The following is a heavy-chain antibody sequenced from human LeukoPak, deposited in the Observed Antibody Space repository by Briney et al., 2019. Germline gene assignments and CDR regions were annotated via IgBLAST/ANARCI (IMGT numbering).Heavy chain of an antibody. Sequence: SETLSLTCTVSGGSISSYYWSWIWQPPGKGLEWIGYIYYSGSTNYNPSVKSRVTISVDTSKNQFSLKLSSVTAADTAVYYCARLKYYYDSSGYYQTFDPWGQGTLVTVSS. V-gene: IGHV4-59*01. D-gene: IGHD3-22*01. J-gene: IGHJ5*02. CDR3: ARLKYYYDSSGYYQTFDP. CDR2: IYYSGST. CDR1: GGSISSYY.